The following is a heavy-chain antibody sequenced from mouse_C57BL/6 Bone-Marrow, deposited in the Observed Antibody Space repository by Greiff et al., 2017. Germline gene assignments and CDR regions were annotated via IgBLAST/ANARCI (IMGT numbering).Heavy chain of an antibody. CDR2: FDPSDSYT. Sequence: QVQLQQPGAELVMPGASVKLSCKASGYTFTSYWMHWVKQRPGPGLEWIGDFDPSDSYTSYNQKFKGKSTLTVDKSSSTAYMQLSSLTSEDSAVYYCAPGYFDYWGQGTTLTVSS. V-gene: IGHV1-69*01. CDR3: APGYFDY. J-gene: IGHJ2*01. CDR1: GYTFTSYW.